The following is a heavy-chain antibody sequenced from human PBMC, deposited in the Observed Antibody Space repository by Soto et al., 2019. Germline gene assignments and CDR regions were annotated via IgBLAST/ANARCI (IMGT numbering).Heavy chain of an antibody. CDR1: GGSFSGYY. D-gene: IGHD2-8*01. CDR3: ARGQSSNALDV. Sequence: SATLSLTCAVYGGSFSGYYWSWIRQPPGKGLEWIGEIIHSGSTNYNPSLKSRVTISVDTSKNQFSLKLSSVTAADTAVYYCARGQSSNALDVWGQGTTVTVSS. V-gene: IGHV4-34*01. CDR2: IIHSGST. J-gene: IGHJ6*02.